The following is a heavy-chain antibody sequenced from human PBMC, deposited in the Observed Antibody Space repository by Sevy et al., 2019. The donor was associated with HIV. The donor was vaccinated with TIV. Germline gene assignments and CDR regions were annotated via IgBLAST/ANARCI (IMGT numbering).Heavy chain of an antibody. CDR2: INEDGSKQ. Sequence: GGSLRLSCAASGFIFNDYWMHWVRQAPGKGLEWVANINEDGSKQYYVDSVKGRFTISRDNAKSSVFLETNSLRVDDAAIYYCARAIGISASFWGQGTLVTVSS. V-gene: IGHV3-7*03. J-gene: IGHJ4*02. CDR1: GFIFNDYW. CDR3: ARAIGISASF. D-gene: IGHD2-15*01.